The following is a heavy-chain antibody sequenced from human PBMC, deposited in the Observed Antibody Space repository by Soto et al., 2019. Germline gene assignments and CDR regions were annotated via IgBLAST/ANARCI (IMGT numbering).Heavy chain of an antibody. CDR1: GYTFNSYV. J-gene: IGHJ4*02. V-gene: IGHV1-18*01. Sequence: ASVTVSCKPSGYTFNSYVISWVRQAPGQGVERVGWISGYNGNTNYAQKLQGRVTMTTDTSTSRAYRKLGSLGSDDTAVYDGPVMTTPSRAHDLGQETLVTVAS. CDR3: PVMTTPSRAHD. CDR2: ISGYNGNT. D-gene: IGHD4-17*01.